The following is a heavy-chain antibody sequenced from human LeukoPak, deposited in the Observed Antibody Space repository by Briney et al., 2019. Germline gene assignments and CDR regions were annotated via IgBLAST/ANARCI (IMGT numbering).Heavy chain of an antibody. J-gene: IGHJ4*02. CDR1: GFTFSGYA. CDR3: AKDRRGISRSITTDY. V-gene: IGHV3-23*01. D-gene: IGHD1-26*01. CDR2: ISGSGGST. Sequence: PGGSLRLSCAASGFTFSGYAMSWVRQAPGKWLEWVSPISGSGGSTYYADSVKGRFTISRDNSKNTLYLQMNSLRAEDTAVYYCAKDRRGISRSITTDYWGQGTLVTVSS.